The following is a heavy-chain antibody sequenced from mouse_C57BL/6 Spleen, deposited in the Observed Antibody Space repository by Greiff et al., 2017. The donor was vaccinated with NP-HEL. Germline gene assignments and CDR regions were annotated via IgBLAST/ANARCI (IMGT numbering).Heavy chain of an antibody. V-gene: IGHV1-64*01. CDR2: IHPNSGST. CDR1: GYTFTSYW. D-gene: IGHD3-2*02. J-gene: IGHJ2*01. Sequence: VQLKQPGAELVKPGASVKLSCKASGYTFTSYWMHWVKQRPGQGLEWIGMIHPNSGSTNYNEKFKSKATLTVDKSSSTAYMQLSSLTSEDSAVYYCARWTAQASDYWGQGTTLTVSS. CDR3: ARWTAQASDY.